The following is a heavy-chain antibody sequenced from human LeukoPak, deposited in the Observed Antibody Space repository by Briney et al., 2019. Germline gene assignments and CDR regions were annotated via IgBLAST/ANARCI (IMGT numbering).Heavy chain of an antibody. CDR3: ARDKWEPEKYYDILTGYYNYYYGMDV. Sequence: ASVKVSCKASGYTFTSYGISWVRQAPGQGLEWMGWISAYNGNTNYAQKLQGRVTMTTDTSTSTAYMELRSLRSDDTAVYYCARDKWEPEKYYDILTGYYNYYYGMDVWGQGTTVTVSS. J-gene: IGHJ6*02. V-gene: IGHV1-18*01. D-gene: IGHD3-9*01. CDR2: ISAYNGNT. CDR1: GYTFTSYG.